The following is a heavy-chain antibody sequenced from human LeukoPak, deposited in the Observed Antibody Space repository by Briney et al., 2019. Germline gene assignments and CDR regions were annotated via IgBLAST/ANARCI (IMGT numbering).Heavy chain of an antibody. V-gene: IGHV3-23*01. CDR3: AKGKGVVPAAIRGGHWFDP. CDR1: GFTFSSYA. Sequence: GGSLSLSCAASGFTFSSYAMSWVRQAPGKGLEWVSAISGSGGSTYYADSVKGRFTISRDNSKNTLYLQMNSLRAEDTAVYYCAKGKGVVPAAIRGGHWFDPWGQGTQVSVSS. D-gene: IGHD2-2*01. J-gene: IGHJ5*02. CDR2: ISGSGGST.